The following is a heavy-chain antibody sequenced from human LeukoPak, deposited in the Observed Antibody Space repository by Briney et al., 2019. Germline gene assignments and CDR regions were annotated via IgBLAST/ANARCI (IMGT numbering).Heavy chain of an antibody. Sequence: GGSLRLSCAASGFTFSSYSMNWVRQAPGKGLEWVSYIGSGSSIYYADSVKGRFTISRDNAKNSLFLQMNSLRDEDAAVYYCARSNSFDYWGQGTLVTVSS. CDR2: IGSGSSI. CDR3: ARSNSFDY. CDR1: GFTFSSYS. D-gene: IGHD2-21*01. V-gene: IGHV3-48*02. J-gene: IGHJ4*02.